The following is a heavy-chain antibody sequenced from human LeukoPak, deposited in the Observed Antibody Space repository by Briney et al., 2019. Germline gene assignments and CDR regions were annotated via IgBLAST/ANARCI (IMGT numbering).Heavy chain of an antibody. D-gene: IGHD3-22*01. CDR2: ISSSSSYI. J-gene: IGHJ3*02. Sequence: GGSLRLSCAASGFTFSSYGMHWVRQAPGKGLEWVSSISSSSSYIYYADSVKGRFTISRDNAKNSLYLQMNSLRAEDTAVYYCAREMGPYDSSGRMANYAFDIWGQGTMVTVSS. V-gene: IGHV3-21*01. CDR1: GFTFSSYG. CDR3: AREMGPYDSSGRMANYAFDI.